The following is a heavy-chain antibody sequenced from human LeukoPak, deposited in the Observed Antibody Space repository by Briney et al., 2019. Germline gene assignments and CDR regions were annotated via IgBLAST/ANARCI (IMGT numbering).Heavy chain of an antibody. CDR1: GFTFSRHS. Sequence: GGSLRLSRAASGFTFSRHSINWVRQAPGKGLEWVGRIKSKTDGGTTDYAAPVKGRFTISRDDSKNTLYLQMNSLKTEDTAVYYCTTDGRLRGRHYYYMDVWGKGTTVTISS. V-gene: IGHV3-15*01. CDR2: IKSKTDGGTT. J-gene: IGHJ6*03. D-gene: IGHD4-17*01. CDR3: TTDGRLRGRHYYYMDV.